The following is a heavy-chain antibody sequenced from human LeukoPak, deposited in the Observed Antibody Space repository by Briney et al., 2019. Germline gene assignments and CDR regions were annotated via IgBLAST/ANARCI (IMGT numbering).Heavy chain of an antibody. CDR1: GFTFSSYA. CDR3: AKASRQQLVRDYFDY. V-gene: IGHV3-30*18. D-gene: IGHD6-13*01. CDR2: ISYDGSNK. J-gene: IGHJ4*02. Sequence: GASLRLSCAASGFTFSSYAMSWVRQAPGKGLEWVAVISYDGSNKYYADSVKGRFTISRDNSKNTLYLQMNSLRAEDTAVYYCAKASRQQLVRDYFDYWGQGTLVTVSS.